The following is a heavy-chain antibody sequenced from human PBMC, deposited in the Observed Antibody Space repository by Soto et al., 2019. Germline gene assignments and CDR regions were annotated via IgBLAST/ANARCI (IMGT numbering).Heavy chain of an antibody. D-gene: IGHD3-3*01. J-gene: IGHJ4*02. CDR3: AKDVSIFGVVLTDLDY. Sequence: PGGSLRLSCAASGFTFSSYAMSWVRQAPGKGLEWVSAISGSGGSTYYADSVKGRFTISRDNSKNTLYLQMNSLRAEDTAVYYCAKDVSIFGVVLTDLDYRGKATLVTLSS. CDR1: GFTFSSYA. V-gene: IGHV3-23*01. CDR2: ISGSGGST.